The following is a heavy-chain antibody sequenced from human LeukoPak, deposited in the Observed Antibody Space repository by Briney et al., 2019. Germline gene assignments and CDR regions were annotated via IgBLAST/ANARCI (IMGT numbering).Heavy chain of an antibody. V-gene: IGHV3-23*01. CDR1: GITFSSYF. J-gene: IGHJ3*02. CDR3: ARAPEWELDRAYAFDI. D-gene: IGHD1-26*01. CDR2: ISGRGGST. Sequence: GGSLRLSCAASGITFSSYFINWVRQAPGKGLEWVSTISGRGGSTYYADSVKGRFTISRDNAKNSLYLQMNSLRDEDTAVYYCARAPEWELDRAYAFDIWGQGTMVTVSS.